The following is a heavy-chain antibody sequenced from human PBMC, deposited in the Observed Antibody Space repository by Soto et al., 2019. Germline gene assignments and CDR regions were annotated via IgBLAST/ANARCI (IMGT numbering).Heavy chain of an antibody. CDR1: GFTFSSYA. CDR2: ISYDGSNK. CDR3: ASSYRRSWPFDY. D-gene: IGHD6-13*01. Sequence: PGGSLRLSCAASGFTFSSYAMHWVRQAPGKGLEWVAVISYDGSNKYYADSVKGRFTISRDNSKNTLYLQMNSLRAEDTAVYYCASSYRRSWPFDYWGQGTLVAVSS. J-gene: IGHJ4*02. V-gene: IGHV3-30-3*01.